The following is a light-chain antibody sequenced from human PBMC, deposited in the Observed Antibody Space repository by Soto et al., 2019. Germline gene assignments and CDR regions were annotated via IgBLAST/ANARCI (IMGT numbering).Light chain of an antibody. CDR1: SSNIGSNA. Sequence: QSVLTQPPSASGTPGQRVTISCSGSSSNIGSNAVNWYQQLPGTTPKLLIYSSNIRPSGVPDRFSGSKSGTSASLAISGLQSEDEADYYCAAWDDTLSGVVFGGGTKVTVL. CDR2: SSN. J-gene: IGLJ2*01. CDR3: AAWDDTLSGVV. V-gene: IGLV1-44*01.